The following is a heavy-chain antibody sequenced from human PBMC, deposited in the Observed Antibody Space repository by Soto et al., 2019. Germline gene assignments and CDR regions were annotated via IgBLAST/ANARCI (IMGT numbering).Heavy chain of an antibody. CDR3: ARVNYYGSGNYDESWFDP. CDR1: GGSISSYY. CDR2: IYYSGST. V-gene: IGHV4-59*12. Sequence: PSETLSLTCTVSGGSISSYYWSWIRQPPGKGLEWIGYIYYSGSTNYNPSLKSRVTISVDTSKNQFSLNLSSVTAADTAVYYCARVNYYGSGNYDESWFDPWGQGTLVTGS. D-gene: IGHD3-10*01. J-gene: IGHJ5*02.